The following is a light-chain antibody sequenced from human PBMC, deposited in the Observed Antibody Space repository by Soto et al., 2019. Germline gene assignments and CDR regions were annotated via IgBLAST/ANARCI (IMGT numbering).Light chain of an antibody. CDR3: CSFAGYYTSYV. Sequence: QSALAQPASVSGSPGQSITISCTGTSSDVGAYNYVAWYQQHPGKAPKLIIYEVTNRPSGVSYRFSASKSGNTASLTISGLQSEDEADYYCCSFAGYYTSYVFGPVTKLTV. J-gene: IGLJ1*01. V-gene: IGLV2-14*01. CDR2: EVT. CDR1: SSDVGAYNY.